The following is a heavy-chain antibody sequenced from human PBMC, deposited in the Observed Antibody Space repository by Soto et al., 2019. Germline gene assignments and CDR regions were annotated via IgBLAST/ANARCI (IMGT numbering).Heavy chain of an antibody. CDR3: ATLGGVLLPVTSTGTSGYYGLDV. D-gene: IGHD1-1*01. J-gene: IGHJ6*02. V-gene: IGHV3-30-3*01. CDR1: GFNFNLYA. CDR2: TSYDGANK. Sequence: QVQLVESGGGVVQPGRSLRLSCAASGFNFNLYAMVWVRQAPGKGLEWVAATSYDGANKYYADSVKGRFTISRDNSENTLYLQMNSLRTADTAVYYCATLGGVLLPVTSTGTSGYYGLDVWGQGTTVTVSS.